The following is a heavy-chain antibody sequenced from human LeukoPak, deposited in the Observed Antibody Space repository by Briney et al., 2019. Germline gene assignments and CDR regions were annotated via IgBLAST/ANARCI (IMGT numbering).Heavy chain of an antibody. Sequence: GGSLRLSCAASGFTFRDYYMSWIRQAPGKGLEWVSSISSSSSYIYYADSVKGRFTISRDNAKNSLYLQMNSLRAEDTAVYYCARDRSGINWFDPWGQGTLVTVSS. CDR3: ARDRSGINWFDP. V-gene: IGHV3-11*06. D-gene: IGHD3-3*01. CDR2: ISSSSSYI. J-gene: IGHJ5*02. CDR1: GFTFRDYY.